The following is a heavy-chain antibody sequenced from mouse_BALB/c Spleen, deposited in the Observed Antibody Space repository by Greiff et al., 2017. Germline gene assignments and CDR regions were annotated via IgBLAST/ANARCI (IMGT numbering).Heavy chain of an antibody. D-gene: IGHD1-2*01. J-gene: IGHJ1*01. V-gene: IGHV3-1*02. CDR1: GYSITSGYS. CDR2: IHYSGST. CDR3: TNAHYYGCGCIDV. Sequence: EVQLVESGPDLVKPSQSLSLTCTVTGYSITSGYSWHWIRQFPGKKLEWMGFIHYSGSTNYNPSLKSRISITRDTSKNQFFLQWNSVTNEDTATYYGTNAHYYGCGCIDVWGAGTTVTGSS.